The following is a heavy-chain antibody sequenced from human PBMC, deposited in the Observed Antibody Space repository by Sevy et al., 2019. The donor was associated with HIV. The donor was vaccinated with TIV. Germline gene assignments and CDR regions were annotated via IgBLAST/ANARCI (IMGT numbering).Heavy chain of an antibody. CDR1: GYTFTSYG. D-gene: IGHD2-2*01. CDR3: ASQDIVVVPAAKNPNDTPDYYYYYGMDV. J-gene: IGHJ6*02. V-gene: IGHV1-18*01. Sequence: ASVKVSCKASGYTFTSYGISWVRQAPGQGLEWMGWISAYNGNTNYAQKLQGRVTMTTDTSTSTAYMELRSLRSEDTAVYYCASQDIVVVPAAKNPNDTPDYYYYYGMDVWGQGTTVTVSS. CDR2: ISAYNGNT.